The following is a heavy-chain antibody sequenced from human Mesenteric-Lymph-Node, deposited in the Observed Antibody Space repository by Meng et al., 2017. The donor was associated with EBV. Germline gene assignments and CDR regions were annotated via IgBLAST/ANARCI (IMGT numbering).Heavy chain of an antibody. CDR2: IYYSGGV. D-gene: IGHD3-16*01. V-gene: IGHV4-39*01. Sequence: QRRLKGWGTGRVKRSETRSLPCLGAGGRISSRNYYGGWNRQPPGKGREWIGSIYYSGGVYDNLALKSRDTVSVDTSKNQFSLRLSSVTAADTAVYYCARHREGGGFEPIDYWGQGTLVTVSS. CDR3: ARHREGGGFEPIDY. CDR1: GGRISSRNYY. J-gene: IGHJ4*02.